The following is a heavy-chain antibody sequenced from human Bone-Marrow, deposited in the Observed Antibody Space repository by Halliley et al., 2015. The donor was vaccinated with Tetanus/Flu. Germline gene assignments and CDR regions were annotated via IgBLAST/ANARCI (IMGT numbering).Heavy chain of an antibody. V-gene: IGHV3-23*01. CDR3: AKRNYCSSSTCCFDY. J-gene: IGHJ4*02. Sequence: LSLTCAASGFTFSSYAMSWVRQAPGKGLEWVSLISGSGDNTYFADSVKGRFTISRDNSKNTLYLQMNSLRAEDMAVYYCAKRNYCSSSTCCFDYWGQGTLVTVSS. CDR1: GFTFSSYA. CDR2: ISGSGDNT. D-gene: IGHD2-2*01.